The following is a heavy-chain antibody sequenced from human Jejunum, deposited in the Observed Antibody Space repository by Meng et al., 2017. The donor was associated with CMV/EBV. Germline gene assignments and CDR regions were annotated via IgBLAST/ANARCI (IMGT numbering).Heavy chain of an antibody. J-gene: IGHJ5*01. V-gene: IGHV3-15*01. CDR1: AFTFSNGW. CDR3: GTGGNWLGS. D-gene: IGHD3-10*01. CDR2: IKRKTDSAAT. Sequence: GAAFTFSNGWMNWVRQAPGKGLEWFGRIKRKTDSAATEYAAPVKVRFTISRDDSKSTVYLEMNSLKIEDTGFYYCGTGGNWLGSWGQGTLVTVSS.